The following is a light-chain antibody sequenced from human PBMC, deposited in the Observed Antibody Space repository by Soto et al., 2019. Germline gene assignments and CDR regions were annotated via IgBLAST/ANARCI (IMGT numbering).Light chain of an antibody. CDR1: QSVSSY. CDR3: QQRSNWPPIT. V-gene: IGKV3-11*01. CDR2: DAS. Sequence: EIVLTQSPATLSLSPGERATLSCSASQSVSSYLAWYQQKPGQAPRLLIYDASNRATGIPARFSGSGSGTDFTLTISGLEPEYFAVYYCQQRSNWPPITFGQGTRLEIK. J-gene: IGKJ5*01.